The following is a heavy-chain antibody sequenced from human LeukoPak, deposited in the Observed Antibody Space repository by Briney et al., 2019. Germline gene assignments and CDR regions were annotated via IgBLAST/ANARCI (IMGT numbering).Heavy chain of an antibody. CDR2: VNGRDNL. CDR1: GGSFTPYN. CDR3: AKIYGDYIMY. D-gene: IGHD4-17*01. V-gene: IGHV4-34*01. Sequence: KTSETLSLTCAVYGGSFTPYNWGWIRQSPGKGLEWIGEVNGRDNLHYNPALKSRVTISVDTSKNQVSLRLNSVTAADAAVYYCAKIYGDYIMYWGQGTLVTVSS. J-gene: IGHJ4*02.